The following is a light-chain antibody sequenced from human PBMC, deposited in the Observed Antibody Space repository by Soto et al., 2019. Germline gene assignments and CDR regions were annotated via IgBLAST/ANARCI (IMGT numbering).Light chain of an antibody. V-gene: IGKV1-33*01. CDR3: QQFYVVFLT. J-gene: IGKJ4*02. CDR2: DAS. CDR1: QDIDTS. Sequence: DIQMTQSPSSLSASVGDRVTITCQASQDIDTSLNWYQLRPGEAPKLLIYDASILETGVPSRFSGSGSGAKFTLTISSLQPEDFATYSCQQFYVVFLTFGGGTRVEVK.